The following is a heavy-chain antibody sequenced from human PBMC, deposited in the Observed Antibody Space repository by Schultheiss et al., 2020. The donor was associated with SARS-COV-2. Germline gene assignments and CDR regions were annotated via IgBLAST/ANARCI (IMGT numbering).Heavy chain of an antibody. CDR2: IYTSGST. D-gene: IGHD5-12*01. V-gene: IGHV4-4*07. Sequence: SETLSLTCTVSGGSISSYYWSWIRQPAGKGLEWIGRIYTSGSTNYNPSLKSRVTISVDTSKNQFSLKLSSVTAADTAVYYCARGGYDWGGSGWSLRYWGQGTLVTVSS. J-gene: IGHJ4*02. CDR3: ARGGYDWGGSGWSLRY. CDR1: GGSISSYY.